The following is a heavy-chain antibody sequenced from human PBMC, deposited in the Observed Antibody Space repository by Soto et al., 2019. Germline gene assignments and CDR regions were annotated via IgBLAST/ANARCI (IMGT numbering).Heavy chain of an antibody. CDR3: ARGTAVTGLDY. CDR1: GDSVSSNSVA. Sequence: SQTLSLTCAISGDSVSSNSVAWNWIRQSPSRGLEWLGRAYYRSKWYNDYAVSVKSRITINPDTSKNQFSLQLDSVTPEDTAVYYCARGTAVTGLDYWGQGALVTVSS. J-gene: IGHJ4*02. CDR2: AYYRSKWYN. D-gene: IGHD6-19*01. V-gene: IGHV6-1*01.